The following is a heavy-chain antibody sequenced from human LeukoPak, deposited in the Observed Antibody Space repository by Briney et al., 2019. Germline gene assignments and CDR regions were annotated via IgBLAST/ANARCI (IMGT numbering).Heavy chain of an antibody. CDR3: ARDSDGYPLKY. CDR2: INQDGSVK. CDR1: TFPFSTYW. Sequence: GGSLRLSCAASTFPFSTYWMTWVRQAPGKGPEFVANINQDGSVKNYVDSVKGRFTISRDNSKNTLYLQMNSLRAEDTAVYYCARDSDGYPLKYWGQGTLVTVSS. V-gene: IGHV3-7*01. D-gene: IGHD3-22*01. J-gene: IGHJ4*02.